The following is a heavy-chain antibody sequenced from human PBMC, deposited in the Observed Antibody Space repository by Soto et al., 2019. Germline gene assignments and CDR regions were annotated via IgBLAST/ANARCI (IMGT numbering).Heavy chain of an antibody. CDR3: ARGPPLDY. V-gene: IGHV3-48*03. CDR2: ISSSDSTI. Sequence: GGSLRLSCAASGFTLSHYEMNWVRQAPGKGLEWVSYISSSDSTIYYADSVKGRFTISRDNAKNSLYLQMNSLRAEDTAVYYCARGPPLDYWGQGTLVTVSS. CDR1: GFTLSHYE. J-gene: IGHJ4*02.